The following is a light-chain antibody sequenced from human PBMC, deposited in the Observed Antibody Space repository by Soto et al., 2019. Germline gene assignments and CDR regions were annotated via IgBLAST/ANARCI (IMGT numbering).Light chain of an antibody. J-gene: IGLJ2*01. Sequence: QSALTQPASVSGSPGQSITISCTGTSSDVGGYNSVSWYQQHPGKAPKLMIYDVSNRPSGVYNRFSGSKSGNTASLTISGLPADDEDYYYCRSSTSGSTLVFGGGTKLTVL. CDR1: SSDVGGYNS. V-gene: IGLV2-14*03. CDR3: RSSTSGSTLV. CDR2: DVS.